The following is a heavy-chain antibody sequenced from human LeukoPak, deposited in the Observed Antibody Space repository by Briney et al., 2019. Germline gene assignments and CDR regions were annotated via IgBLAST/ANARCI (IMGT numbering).Heavy chain of an antibody. V-gene: IGHV4-4*02. J-gene: IGHJ4*02. CDR3: ARNGYYSVDY. Sequence: SETLSLTCVVSGGSITSNWWSWVCQPPGKGLEWIGEIWHSGSTTYNPSLKSRVTISIDTSKTQFSLKLSSVTAADMAVYYCARNGYYSVDYWGQGTLVTVSS. CDR1: GGSITSNW. CDR2: IWHSGST. D-gene: IGHD4-17*01.